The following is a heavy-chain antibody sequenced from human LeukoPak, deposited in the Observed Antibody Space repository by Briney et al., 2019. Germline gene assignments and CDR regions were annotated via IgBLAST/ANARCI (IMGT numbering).Heavy chain of an antibody. D-gene: IGHD2-8*01. V-gene: IGHV4-38-2*02. J-gene: IGHJ5*02. CDR2: IYHSGST. CDR1: GYSISSGYY. CDR3: ARVLYTASLYWFDP. Sequence: PSETLSLTCTVSGYSISSGYYWGWIRQPPGKGLEGIGSIYHSGSTYYNPSLKSRVTISVDTSKNQFSLKLSSVTAADTAVYYCARVLYTASLYWFDPWGQGTLVTVSS.